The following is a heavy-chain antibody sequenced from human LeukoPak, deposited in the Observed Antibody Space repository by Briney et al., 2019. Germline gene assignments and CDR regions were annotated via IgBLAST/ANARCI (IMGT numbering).Heavy chain of an antibody. CDR1: GFTFSSYG. J-gene: IGHJ4*02. Sequence: GGSLRLSCAASGFTFSSYGMHWVRQPPGKGLEWVSVISYDGSNKYYADSVKGRFTISRDNSKNTLYLQMNSLRAEDTAVYYCAKDGSETYSSFDYWGQGTLVTVSS. D-gene: IGHD6-19*01. V-gene: IGHV3-30*18. CDR2: ISYDGSNK. CDR3: AKDGSETYSSFDY.